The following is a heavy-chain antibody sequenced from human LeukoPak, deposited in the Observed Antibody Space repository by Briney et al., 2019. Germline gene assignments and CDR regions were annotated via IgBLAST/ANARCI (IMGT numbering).Heavy chain of an antibody. CDR2: INPSGGST. J-gene: IGHJ6*03. V-gene: IGHV1-46*01. CDR1: GYTFTSYY. CDR3: ARAETYYDILTGYYYYYYMDV. D-gene: IGHD3-9*01. Sequence: GASVKVSCKASGYTFTSYYMHWVRQAPGQGLEWIGIINPSGGSTSYAQKFQGRVTMTRDTSTSTVYMELSSLRSEDTAVYYCARAETYYDILTGYYYYYYMDVWGKGTTVTVSS.